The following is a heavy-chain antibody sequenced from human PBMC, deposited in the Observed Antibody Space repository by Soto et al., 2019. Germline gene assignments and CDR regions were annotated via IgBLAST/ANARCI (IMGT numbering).Heavy chain of an antibody. CDR2: INANNGST. V-gene: IGHV1-18*01. CDR3: ARTLGYCTNGVCSFDY. J-gene: IGHJ4*02. D-gene: IGHD2-8*01. CDR1: GYTFTSYG. Sequence: ASVKVSCKASGYTFTSYGISWVRQAPGQGLEWMGWINANNGSTNYAQKLQGRVTMTTDTSTSTAYMELSRLRSDDTAVYYCARTLGYCTNGVCSFDYWGQGTLVTVSS.